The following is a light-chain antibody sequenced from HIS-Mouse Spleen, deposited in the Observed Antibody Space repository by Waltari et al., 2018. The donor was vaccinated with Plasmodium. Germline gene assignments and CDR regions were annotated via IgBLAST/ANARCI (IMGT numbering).Light chain of an antibody. CDR2: AAS. CDR3: QQYNNWPFT. V-gene: IGKV3-15*01. CDR1: QSVSSN. Sequence: EIVMTQSPATLSVSPGERATLSCRASQSVSSNLAWYQQKPGQAPRLLFYAASTRATGIPARFSGSGSGTEFTLTISSLQSEDFAVYYCQQYNNWPFTFGPGTKVDIK. J-gene: IGKJ3*01.